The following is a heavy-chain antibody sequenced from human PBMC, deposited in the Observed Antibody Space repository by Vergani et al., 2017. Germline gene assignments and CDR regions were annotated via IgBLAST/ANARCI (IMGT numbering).Heavy chain of an antibody. J-gene: IGHJ4*02. CDR3: ARGSCLGGSCYKPLLVY. CDR2: IHTSGST. V-gene: IGHV4-61*02. Sequence: QVQLQESGPGLVKPSQTLSLTCTVSGGSINSHNYYWSWIRQPAGKGLEWIGRIHTSGSTNYNPSLKSRVTMSEDTSKNQFSLNLTSVTAAGTAVYFCARGSCLGGSCYKPLLVYWGQGILVTVSS. D-gene: IGHD2-15*01. CDR1: GGSINSHNYY.